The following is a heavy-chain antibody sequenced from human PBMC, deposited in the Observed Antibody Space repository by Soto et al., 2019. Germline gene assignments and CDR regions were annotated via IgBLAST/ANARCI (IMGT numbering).Heavy chain of an antibody. CDR2: INPNSGGT. V-gene: IGHV1-2*02. Sequence: ASVKVSCKASGYTFTGYYMHWVRQAPGQGLEWMGWINPNSGGTNYAQKFQGRVTMTRDTSISTAYMELSRLRSDDTAVYYCARDKVGYSYGYYYYYGMDVWGQGTTVTVSS. CDR1: GYTFTGYY. CDR3: ARDKVGYSYGYYYYYGMDV. J-gene: IGHJ6*02. D-gene: IGHD5-18*01.